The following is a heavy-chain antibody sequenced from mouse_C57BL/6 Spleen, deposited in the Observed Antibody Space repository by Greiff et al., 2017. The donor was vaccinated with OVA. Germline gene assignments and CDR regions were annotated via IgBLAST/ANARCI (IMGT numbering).Heavy chain of an antibody. CDR2: INPNNGGT. D-gene: IGHD1-1*01. CDR3: ARPITTVGGYYAMDY. CDR1: GYTFTDYY. V-gene: IGHV1-26*01. J-gene: IGHJ4*01. Sequence: EVQLQQSGPELVKPGASVKISCKASGYTFTDYYMNWVKQSHGKSLEWIGDINPNNGGTSYNQKFKGKATLTVDKSSSTAYMELRSLTSEDSAVYYCARPITTVGGYYAMDYWGQGTSVTVSS.